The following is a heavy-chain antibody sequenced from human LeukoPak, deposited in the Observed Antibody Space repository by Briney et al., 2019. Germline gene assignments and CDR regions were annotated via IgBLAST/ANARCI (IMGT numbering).Heavy chain of an antibody. CDR3: ARGSSSGFDY. CDR2: IIPIFGTA. V-gene: IGHV1-69*05. J-gene: IGHJ4*02. Sequence: ASVKVSCKASGGTFSSYAISWVRQAPGQGLEWMGGIIPIFGTANYAQKFQGRVTITRDTSASTAYMELSSLRSEDTAVYYCARGSSSGFDYWGQGTLVTVSS. D-gene: IGHD6-6*01. CDR1: GGTFSSYA.